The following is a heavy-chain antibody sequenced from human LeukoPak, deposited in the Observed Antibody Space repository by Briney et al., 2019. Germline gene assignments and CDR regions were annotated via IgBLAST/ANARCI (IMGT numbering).Heavy chain of an antibody. CDR2: ISYDGSNK. V-gene: IGHV3-30*18. Sequence: QPGGSLRLSCAASGFTFSSYGMHWVRQAPGKGLEWVAVISYDGSNKYYADSVKGRFTISRDNSKNTLYLQMNSLRAEDTAVYYCAKPPPLGGYSGDDPFYYFDYWGQGTLVTVSS. CDR1: GFTFSSYG. CDR3: AKPPPLGGYSGDDPFYYFDY. J-gene: IGHJ4*02. D-gene: IGHD5-12*01.